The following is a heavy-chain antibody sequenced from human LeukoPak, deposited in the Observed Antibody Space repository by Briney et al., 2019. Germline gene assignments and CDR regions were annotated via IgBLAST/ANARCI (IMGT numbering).Heavy chain of an antibody. CDR3: ARDPWAAVAGGGYFDY. CDR1: GFTFRSYG. Sequence: GGSLRLSCAASGFTFRSYGIHWVRQAPGKGLEWVAVISYDGSNKYYADSVKGRFTISRDNSKNTLYLQMNSLRAEDTAVYYCARDPWAAVAGGGYFDYWGQGTLVTVSS. D-gene: IGHD6-19*01. J-gene: IGHJ4*02. CDR2: ISYDGSNK. V-gene: IGHV3-30*03.